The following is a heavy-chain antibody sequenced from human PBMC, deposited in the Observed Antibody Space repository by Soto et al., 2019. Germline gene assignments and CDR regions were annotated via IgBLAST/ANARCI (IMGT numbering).Heavy chain of an antibody. D-gene: IGHD3-3*01. CDR1: GYSISSGYY. CDR3: ARVFLEWLLDFSNWFDP. V-gene: IGHV4-38-2*01. CDR2: IYHSGST. Sequence: SETLSLTCAVSGYSISSGYYWGWIRQPPGKGLEWIGSIYHSGSTYYNPSLKSRVTISVDTSKNQFSLKLSSVTTADTAVYYCARVFLEWLLDFSNWFDPWGQGTLVTVSS. J-gene: IGHJ5*02.